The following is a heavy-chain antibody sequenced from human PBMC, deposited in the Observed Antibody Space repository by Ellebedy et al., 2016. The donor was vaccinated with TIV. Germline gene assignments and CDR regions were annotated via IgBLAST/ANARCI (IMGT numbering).Heavy chain of an antibody. CDR1: GFNSRSYW. J-gene: IGHJ5*02. D-gene: IGHD4-17*01. CDR2: IRQEGDEI. Sequence: PGGSLRLSCAASGFNSRSYWMTWVRQAPGKGLEWVAKIRQEGDEIYYVESVKGRFTISRDNAKNSLFLQMNSLRVEDTAVYYCARRASYGDYAVQVNPWFDPWGQGTLVTVSS. CDR3: ARRASYGDYAVQVNPWFDP. V-gene: IGHV3-7*01.